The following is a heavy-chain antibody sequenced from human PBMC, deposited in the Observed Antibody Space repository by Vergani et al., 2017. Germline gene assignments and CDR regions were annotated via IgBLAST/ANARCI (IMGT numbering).Heavy chain of an antibody. Sequence: EVQLVESGGGLVQPGGSLRLSCAASGFTFSSYEMNWVRQAPGKGLEWVSYISSSGSTIYYADSVKGRFTISRDNAKNSLYLQMNSLRAEDTALYYCAKSSCYTGLCAFDIWGQGTMVTVSS. CDR3: AKSSCYTGLCAFDI. J-gene: IGHJ3*02. D-gene: IGHD2-2*02. CDR1: GFTFSSYE. V-gene: IGHV3-48*03. CDR2: ISSSGSTI.